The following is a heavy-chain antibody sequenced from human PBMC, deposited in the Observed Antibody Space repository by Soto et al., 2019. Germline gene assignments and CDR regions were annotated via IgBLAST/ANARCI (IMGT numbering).Heavy chain of an antibody. V-gene: IGHV4-39*01. Sequence: SEILSLPCAVSGGSISSSSYYWGWIRQPPGKGLEWIGSIYYIGSTYYNPSLKSRITISIDTSKNQFSLNLSSVTAADTAVYYCTNVLTGKGPDYWGQGTLVTVSS. CDR2: IYYIGST. D-gene: IGHD3-9*01. CDR1: GGSISSSSYY. CDR3: TNVLTGKGPDY. J-gene: IGHJ4*02.